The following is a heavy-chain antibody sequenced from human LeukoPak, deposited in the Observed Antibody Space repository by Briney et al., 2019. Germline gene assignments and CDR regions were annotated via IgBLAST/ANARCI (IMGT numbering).Heavy chain of an antibody. CDR2: MYNRGST. CDR1: GDSISNYY. CDR3: ARAEKAVTGTLDY. J-gene: IGHJ4*02. V-gene: IGHV4-59*01. D-gene: IGHD6-19*01. Sequence: SETLSLTCTVSGDSISNYYWSWMRQSPGKELEWIGYMYNRGSTIYNPSLKSRVTISTDTSKNQFSLRLTSVTAADTAVYYCARAEKAVTGTLDYWGQGTLITVSS.